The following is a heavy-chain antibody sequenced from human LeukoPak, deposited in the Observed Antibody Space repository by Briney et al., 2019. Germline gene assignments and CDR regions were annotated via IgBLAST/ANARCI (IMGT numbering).Heavy chain of an antibody. CDR2: IKSKTDGGTT. CDR1: GFTFSNAW. J-gene: IGHJ6*02. CDR3: TTDYDILTGYYSYYGMDV. Sequence: GGSLRLSCAASGFTFSNAWMSWVRQAPGKGLEWVGRIKSKTDGGTTDYAAPVKGRFTISRDDSKNTLCLQMNSPKTEDTAVYYCTTDYDILTGYYSYYGMDVWGQGTTVTVSS. D-gene: IGHD3-9*01. V-gene: IGHV3-15*01.